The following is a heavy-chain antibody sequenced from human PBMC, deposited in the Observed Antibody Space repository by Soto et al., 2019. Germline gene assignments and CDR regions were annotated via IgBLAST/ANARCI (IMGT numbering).Heavy chain of an antibody. Sequence: GGSLRLSCAASGFTVSSYWMSWVRQAPGKGLEWVANIKQDGSEKYYVDSAKGRFTISRDNAKNSLYLQMNSLRVEDTAVYYCARSQSGGYDYWGQGTMVTISS. CDR1: GFTVSSYW. CDR2: IKQDGSEK. J-gene: IGHJ4*02. D-gene: IGHD3-10*01. V-gene: IGHV3-7*03. CDR3: ARSQSGGYDY.